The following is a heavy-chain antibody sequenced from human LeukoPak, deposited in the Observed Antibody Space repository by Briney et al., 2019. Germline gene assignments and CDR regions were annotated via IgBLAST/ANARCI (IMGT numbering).Heavy chain of an antibody. Sequence: GGSLRLSCAAAGFTFSNGWMSWVRQAPGKGLEWVGHIKSKTSGGTTDYAATVKGRFSISRDDSRTTVYLQMNSLKTEDTAVYYCTTEGGHLHSNPFDYWGQGTLVTVSS. D-gene: IGHD2-15*01. CDR3: TTEGGHLHSNPFDY. CDR2: IKSKTSGGTT. J-gene: IGHJ4*02. CDR1: GFTFSNGW. V-gene: IGHV3-15*01.